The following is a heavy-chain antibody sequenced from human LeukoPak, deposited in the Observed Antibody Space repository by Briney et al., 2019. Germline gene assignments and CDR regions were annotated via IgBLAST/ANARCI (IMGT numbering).Heavy chain of an antibody. V-gene: IGHV1-2*02. CDR1: GYTFTGYY. Sequence: ASVKVSCKASGYTFTGYYMHWVRQAPGQWLEWMGWINPNSGGTNYAQKFQGRVTMTRDTSISTAYMELSRLRSDDTAVYYCAADSGDDYYYAMDVWGQGTTVTVTS. D-gene: IGHD1-26*01. CDR3: AADSGDDYYYAMDV. CDR2: INPNSGGT. J-gene: IGHJ6*02.